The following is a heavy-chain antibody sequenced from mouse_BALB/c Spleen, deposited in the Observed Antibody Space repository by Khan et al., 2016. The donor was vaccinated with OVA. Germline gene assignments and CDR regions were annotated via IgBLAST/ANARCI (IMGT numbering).Heavy chain of an antibody. J-gene: IGHJ3*01. D-gene: IGHD1-2*01. Sequence: EVELVESGGGLVQPGGSRKLSCAASGFTFRDYGMAWVRQAPGKGPEWVAFISDLAYTIYYADTVTGRFTISRETAKNTLYLEKRSLRSEDTAMYYWSRGGGTAPFAYWGLGTLVTVSA. CDR2: ISDLAYTI. CDR1: GFTFRDYG. V-gene: IGHV5-15*02. CDR3: SRGGGTAPFAY.